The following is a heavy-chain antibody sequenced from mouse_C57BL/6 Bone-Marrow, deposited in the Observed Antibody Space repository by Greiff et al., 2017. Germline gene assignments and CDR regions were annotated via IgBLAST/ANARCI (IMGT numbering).Heavy chain of an antibody. V-gene: IGHV5-9-1*02. D-gene: IGHD1-1*01. CDR2: ISSGGDYI. Sequence: EVKLMESGEGLVKPGGSLKLSCAASGFTFSSYAMSWVRQTPEKRLEWVAYISSGGDYIYYADTVKGRFTISRDNARNTLYLQMSSRKSEDTAMYYCTRAYYGSSPDYWGQGTTLTVSS. CDR3: TRAYYGSSPDY. CDR1: GFTFSSYA. J-gene: IGHJ2*01.